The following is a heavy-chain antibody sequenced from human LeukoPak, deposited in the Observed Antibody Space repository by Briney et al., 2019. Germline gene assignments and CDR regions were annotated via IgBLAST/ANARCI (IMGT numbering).Heavy chain of an antibody. CDR1: GFTFSIYS. V-gene: IGHV3-48*01. CDR3: ARIVRRSWH. CDR2: ISSSSSTI. J-gene: IGHJ4*02. Sequence: GGSLRLSCAASGFTFSIYSMNWVRQAPGKGLEWVSYISSSSSTIYYADSVKGRFTIPRDNAKNALYLQMNSLRAEDTAVYYCARIVRRSWHWGQGTLVTVPS. D-gene: IGHD6-13*01.